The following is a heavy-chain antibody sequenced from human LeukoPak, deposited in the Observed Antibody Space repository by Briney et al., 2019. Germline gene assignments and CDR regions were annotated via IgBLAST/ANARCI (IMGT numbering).Heavy chain of an antibody. J-gene: IGHJ3*02. CDR1: GGSISSYY. V-gene: IGHV4-59*01. Sequence: SETLSLTCTVSGGSISSYYWSWIRQPPGKGLEWSGYIYYSGSTNYNPSLKSRVTISVDTSKNQFSLELSSVTAADTAVYYCARAKDIVVVPAYFDIWGQGIMVTVSS. CDR3: ARAKDIVVVPAYFDI. CDR2: IYYSGST. D-gene: IGHD2-2*01.